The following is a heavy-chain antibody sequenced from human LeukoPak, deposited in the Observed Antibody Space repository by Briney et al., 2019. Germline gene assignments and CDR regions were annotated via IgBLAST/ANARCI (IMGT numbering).Heavy chain of an antibody. J-gene: IGHJ4*02. Sequence: SETLSLTCTVSGGSISSYFWNWIRQPPGKGLEWIGFIYYSGSTNYNPPLKSRVTISVDTSKNQFSLRLSSVTAADTAVYFCARGQADIVATMNYWGQGTLVTVSS. CDR1: GGSISSYF. CDR2: IYYSGST. V-gene: IGHV4-59*01. D-gene: IGHD5-12*01. CDR3: ARGQADIVATMNY.